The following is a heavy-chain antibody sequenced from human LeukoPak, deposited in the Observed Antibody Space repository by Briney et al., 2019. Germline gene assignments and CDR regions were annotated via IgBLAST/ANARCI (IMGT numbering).Heavy chain of an antibody. CDR1: GFTFSSCA. D-gene: IGHD2-2*01. J-gene: IGHJ5*02. Sequence: GGSLRLSCAASGFTFSSCAMSWVRQAPGKGLEWVSGISGSGGSRYYADSVKGRFTISRDNSKNTLYLQMNSLRAEDTAVYYCAKAADIVVVPAATFDPWGQGTLVTVSS. V-gene: IGHV3-23*01. CDR3: AKAADIVVVPAATFDP. CDR2: ISGSGGSR.